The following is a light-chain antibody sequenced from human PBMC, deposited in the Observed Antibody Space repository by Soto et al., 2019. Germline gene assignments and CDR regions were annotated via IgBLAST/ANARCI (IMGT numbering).Light chain of an antibody. CDR3: QSWDTSLSGSV. V-gene: IGLV1-40*01. Sequence: QSVLTQPPSVSGAPGQRVPISCTWSSSNIGAGYDVTWYQQLPGTAPKLLIYGNTNRPSGVPDRFSGSKSGSSGSLAISGLQSEDEAQYYCQSWDTSLSGSVFGGGTKLTVL. CDR1: SSNIGAGYD. J-gene: IGLJ2*01. CDR2: GNT.